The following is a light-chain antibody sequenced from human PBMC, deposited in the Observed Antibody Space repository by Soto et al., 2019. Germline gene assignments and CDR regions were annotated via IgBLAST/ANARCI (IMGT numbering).Light chain of an antibody. J-gene: IGKJ2*01. CDR2: GAS. Sequence: EIMMTQSPATLSVSPGERGTLSCRASQSVSSDLAWYQQKPGQAPRILIYGASTRATGVPARFSGSGSGTEFTLTISSLQSEDFAVYYCQQYHNWPRTFGQGTKLDIK. CDR3: QQYHNWPRT. V-gene: IGKV3-15*01. CDR1: QSVSSD.